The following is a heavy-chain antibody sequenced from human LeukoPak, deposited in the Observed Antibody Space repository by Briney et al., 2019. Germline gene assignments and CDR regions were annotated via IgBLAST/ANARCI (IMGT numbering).Heavy chain of an antibody. D-gene: IGHD3-22*01. V-gene: IGHV3-7*01. CDR3: ARLKYYYDGSGHYSPFNY. J-gene: IGHJ4*02. CDR2: IKQDGSEK. Sequence: GGSLRLSCVASGFTFSSYWMSWVRQAPGKGLEWVANIKQDGSEKYYVDSVKGRFTMSRDNAKNSLFLQMNSLRAEDTAVYRCARLKYYYDGSGHYSPFNYWGQGTLVTVTT. CDR1: GFTFSSYW.